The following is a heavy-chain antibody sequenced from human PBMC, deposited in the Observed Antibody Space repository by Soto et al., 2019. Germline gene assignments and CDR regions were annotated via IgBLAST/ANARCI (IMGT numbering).Heavy chain of an antibody. V-gene: IGHV4-30-2*01. CDR1: GGSTSSGGYS. Sequence: QLQLQESGSGLVKPSQTLSLTCAVYGGSTSSGGYSWSWLRQPPGKGLEWIGYISHSGSTYFNPYLKCRVTRSVDTSKNQFSLRLRSVTAADTDVYYCARGGLLPDYWGQGTLVTVSS. J-gene: IGHJ4*02. D-gene: IGHD6-19*01. CDR3: ARGGLLPDY. CDR2: ISHSGST.